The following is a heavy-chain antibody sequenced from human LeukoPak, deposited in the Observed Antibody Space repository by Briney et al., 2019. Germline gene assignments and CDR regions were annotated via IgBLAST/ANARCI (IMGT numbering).Heavy chain of an antibody. CDR1: GYTFSGYY. Sequence: GASVEVSCKASGYTFSGYYMHWVRQAPGQGLEWMGWINPKSGGTNEAQKFHDRVTMTRDTSIRTAYMEVSRLRSDDTAVYYCARSPDILTGENFDYWGQGTLVTVSS. CDR3: ARSPDILTGENFDY. CDR2: INPKSGGT. V-gene: IGHV1-2*02. J-gene: IGHJ4*02. D-gene: IGHD3-9*01.